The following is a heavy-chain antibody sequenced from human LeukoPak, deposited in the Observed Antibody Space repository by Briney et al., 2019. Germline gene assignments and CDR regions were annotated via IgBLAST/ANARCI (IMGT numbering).Heavy chain of an antibody. Sequence: GGSLRLSCAASGFTFTNYVMGWVRQAQGKGLEWVSAISEDGGAADYADSVRGRFTISRDNSQNTLYQQMNSLRAEDTAVYYCAKQPDGGYYYYYMDVWGKGTTVTVSS. CDR3: AKQPDGGYYYYYMDV. CDR1: GFTFTNYV. D-gene: IGHD3-16*01. J-gene: IGHJ6*03. CDR2: ISEDGGAA. V-gene: IGHV3-23*01.